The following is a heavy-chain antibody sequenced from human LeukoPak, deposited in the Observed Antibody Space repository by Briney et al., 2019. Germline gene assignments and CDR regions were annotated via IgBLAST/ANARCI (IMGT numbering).Heavy chain of an antibody. CDR1: GFTFSSYW. CDR2: MKEDGGEK. J-gene: IGHJ4*02. Sequence: GGSLRLSCAASGFTFSSYWMSWVRQAPGKGLGWVANMKEDGGEKYYVDSVKGRFTISRDNVKNSLYLQMNSLRAEDTAVYYCARGVYEFDYWGQGTLVTVSS. CDR3: ARGVYEFDY. V-gene: IGHV3-7*01. D-gene: IGHD6-6*01.